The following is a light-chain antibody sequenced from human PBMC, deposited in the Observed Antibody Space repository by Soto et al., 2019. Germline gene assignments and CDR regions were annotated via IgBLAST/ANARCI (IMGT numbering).Light chain of an antibody. CDR3: QSYDSSLSGFYV. J-gene: IGLJ1*01. CDR2: GNS. Sequence: VLTQPPSVSGAPGQRVTISCTGSSSNIGAGYDVHWYQQLPGTAPKLLIYGNSNRPSGVPDRFSGSKSGTSASLAITGVQAEDEADYYCQSYDSSLSGFYVFGTGTKVTVL. V-gene: IGLV1-40*01. CDR1: SSNIGAGYD.